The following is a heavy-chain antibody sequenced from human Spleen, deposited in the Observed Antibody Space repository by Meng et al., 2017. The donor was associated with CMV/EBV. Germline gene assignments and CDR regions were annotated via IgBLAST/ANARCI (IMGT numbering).Heavy chain of an antibody. CDR2: VNPNSGNT. CDR3: ARGGATSHYYYGMDV. CDR1: GGTFSTHA. V-gene: IGHV1-8*01. Sequence: ASVKVSCKASGGTFSTHAINWVRQATGQGLEWMGWVNPNSGNTAYAQQFQGRVTITRNTSMNTAYMELSSLRSEDTAVYYCARGGATSHYYYGMDVWGQGTTVTVSS. J-gene: IGHJ6*02. D-gene: IGHD1-26*01.